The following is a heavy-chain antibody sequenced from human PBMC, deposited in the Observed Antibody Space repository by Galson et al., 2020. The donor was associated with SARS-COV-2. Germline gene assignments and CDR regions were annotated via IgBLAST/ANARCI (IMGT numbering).Heavy chain of an antibody. CDR2: IRGDGSET. J-gene: IGHJ4*02. D-gene: IGHD2-15*01. CDR3: TREGWQGGY. Sequence: GGSLRPPCVVSGFTFKASWMNWIRQAPGKGLEWVANIRGDGSETNYVDSVKGRFSISSDNAVETLYLEMNSLRVEDTAVYYCTREGWQGGYWGQGSRVTVSS. CDR1: GFTFKASW. V-gene: IGHV3-7*01.